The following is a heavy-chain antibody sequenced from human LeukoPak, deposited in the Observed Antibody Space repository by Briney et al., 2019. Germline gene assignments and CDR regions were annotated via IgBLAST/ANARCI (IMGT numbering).Heavy chain of an antibody. V-gene: IGHV7-4-1*02. D-gene: IGHD4-17*01. J-gene: IGHJ3*02. CDR3: ATNPRHDYGDLAYAFDI. Sequence: ASVKVSCKASGYTFTSYAMNWVRQAPGQGLEGMGWIKTNTGNPTYAQGFTGRFVFSLDTSVSTAYLQISSLKAEDTAVYYCATNPRHDYGDLAYAFDIWGQGTMVTVSS. CDR2: IKTNTGNP. CDR1: GYTFTSYA.